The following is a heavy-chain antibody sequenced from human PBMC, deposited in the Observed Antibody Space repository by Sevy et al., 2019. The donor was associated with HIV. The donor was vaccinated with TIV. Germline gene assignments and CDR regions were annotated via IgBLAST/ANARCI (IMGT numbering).Heavy chain of an antibody. J-gene: IGHJ6*02. Sequence: ASVKVSCKASGYTFTGYYMHWVRQAPGQGLEWIGWINPNSGGTNYAQKFQGRVTMTRDTSISTAYMELSRLRSDDTAVYYCATDFWSGYYSGLRYNYYGMDVWGQGTTVTVSS. CDR3: ATDFWSGYYSGLRYNYYGMDV. V-gene: IGHV1-2*02. CDR2: INPNSGGT. D-gene: IGHD3-3*01. CDR1: GYTFTGYY.